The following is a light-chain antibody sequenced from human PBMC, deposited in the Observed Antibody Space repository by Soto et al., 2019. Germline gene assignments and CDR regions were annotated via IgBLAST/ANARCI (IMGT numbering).Light chain of an antibody. CDR1: SNDVGGYNY. Sequence: QSALTQPASVSGSPGQPITISCTGSSNDVGGYNYVSWYQQHPGQAPKLIIYEVTDRPSGVSPRFSGSKSANTASLTISGLQVDDEAEYFCASYTSTIPYVFGSGTKLTVL. V-gene: IGLV2-14*01. J-gene: IGLJ1*01. CDR2: EVT. CDR3: ASYTSTIPYV.